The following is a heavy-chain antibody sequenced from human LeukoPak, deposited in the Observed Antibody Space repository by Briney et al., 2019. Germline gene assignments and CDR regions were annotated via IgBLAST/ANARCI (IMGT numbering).Heavy chain of an antibody. V-gene: IGHV3-23*01. CDR3: AKDHDYSSRPYYFDY. CDR2: INVSGGST. D-gene: IGHD6-19*01. J-gene: IGHJ4*02. CDR1: GFTFRSYA. Sequence: GGSLRLSCAASGFTFRSYAMSWVRQAPGKGLEWVSAINVSGGSTYYADSVKGRFTISRDDSRNTLYLQMNSLRAEDTALYYCAKDHDYSSRPYYFDYWGQGTLVTVSS.